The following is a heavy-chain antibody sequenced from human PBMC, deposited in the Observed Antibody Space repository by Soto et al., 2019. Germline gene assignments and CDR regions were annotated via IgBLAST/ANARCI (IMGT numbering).Heavy chain of an antibody. Sequence: ASVKVSCKASGYTFTGYYMHWVRQAPGQGLEWMGWINPNSGGTNYAQKFQGRVTMTRDTSISTAYMELSRLRSDDTAVYYCARADDIVVVPAAADYWGQGTLVTVSS. D-gene: IGHD2-2*01. J-gene: IGHJ4*02. CDR3: ARADDIVVVPAAADY. CDR1: GYTFTGYY. CDR2: INPNSGGT. V-gene: IGHV1-2*02.